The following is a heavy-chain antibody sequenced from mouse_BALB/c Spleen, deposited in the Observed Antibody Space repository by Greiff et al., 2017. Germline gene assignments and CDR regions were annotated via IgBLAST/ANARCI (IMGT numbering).Heavy chain of an antibody. J-gene: IGHJ1*01. Sequence: EVQLQESGAELVKPGASVKLSCTASGFNIKDTYMHWVKQRPEQGLEWIGRIDPANGNTKYDPKFQGKATITADTSSNTAYLQLSSLTSEDTAVDYSAGGYDGQRYCDVWGAGTTVTVSA. CDR2: IDPANGNT. V-gene: IGHV14-3*02. CDR1: GFNIKDTY. CDR3: AGGYDGQRYCDV. D-gene: IGHD2-14*01.